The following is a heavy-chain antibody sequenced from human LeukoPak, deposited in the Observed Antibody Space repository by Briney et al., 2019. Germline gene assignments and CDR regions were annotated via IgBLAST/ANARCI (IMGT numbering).Heavy chain of an antibody. CDR3: ARGDKQLVFNRNKGGFDP. D-gene: IGHD6-13*01. CDR1: GFTFSSYS. Sequence: GGSLRLSCAASGFTFSSYSMNWVRQAPGKGLEWVSYISSSSSTIHYADSVKGRFTISRDNAKNSLYLQMNSLRTEDTAVYYCARGDKQLVFNRNKGGFDPWGQGTLVTVSS. J-gene: IGHJ5*02. CDR2: ISSSSSTI. V-gene: IGHV3-48*01.